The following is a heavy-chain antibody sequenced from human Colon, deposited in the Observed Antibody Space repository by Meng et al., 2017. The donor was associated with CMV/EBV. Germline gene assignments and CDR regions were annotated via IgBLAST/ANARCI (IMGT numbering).Heavy chain of an antibody. J-gene: IGHJ6*02. CDR2: LNGDGSSP. Sequence: FSFDDYGMSWVRHIPGKGLEWVSGLNGDGSSPGYADSVQGRFIISRDNAKKSLYLQMNSLRVDDTALYFCAKARGRDLLYSYFGLDVWGQGTLVTVSS. V-gene: IGHV3-20*03. CDR3: AKARGRDLLYSYFGLDV. CDR1: FSFDDYG. D-gene: IGHD3-3*01.